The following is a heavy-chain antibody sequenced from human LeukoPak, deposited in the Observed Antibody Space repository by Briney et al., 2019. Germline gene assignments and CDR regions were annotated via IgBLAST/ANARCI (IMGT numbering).Heavy chain of an antibody. J-gene: IGHJ4*02. CDR2: IYYTGSS. CDR3: ARVGVGAKDY. Sequence: SETLSLTCIVSDYSISRGHYWGWIRQPPEKGLEWIGTIYYTGSSFYNPSLKSRVTISVDTSKNQFSLKLSSVTAADTAVYYCARVGVGAKDYWGQGTLVTVSS. D-gene: IGHD1-26*01. CDR1: DYSISRGHY. V-gene: IGHV4-38-2*02.